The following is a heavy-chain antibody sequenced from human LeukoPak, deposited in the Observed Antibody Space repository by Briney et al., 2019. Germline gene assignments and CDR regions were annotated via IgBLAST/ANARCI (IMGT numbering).Heavy chain of an antibody. CDR3: ARAYSGYDFFDY. Sequence: SVKVSCPASGGTFSSYAISWVRQAPGQGLEWMGGIIPIFGTANYAQKFQDRVTITADESTSTAYMEVSSLRSEDTAVYYCARAYSGYDFFDYWGQGILVTVSS. D-gene: IGHD5-12*01. CDR2: IIPIFGTA. V-gene: IGHV1-69*13. J-gene: IGHJ4*02. CDR1: GGTFSSYA.